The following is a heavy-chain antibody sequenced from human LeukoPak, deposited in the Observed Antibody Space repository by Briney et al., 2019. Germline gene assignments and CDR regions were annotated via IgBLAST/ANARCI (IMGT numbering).Heavy chain of an antibody. CDR2: IIPIFGTA. Sequence: SVKVSCKXSGGTFSSYAISWVRQAPGQGLEWMGRIIPIFGTANYAQKFQGRVTITTDESTSTAYMELSSLRSEDTAVYYCAISGLAQPVGLWDYWGQGTLVTVSS. CDR1: GGTFSSYA. D-gene: IGHD3/OR15-3a*01. J-gene: IGHJ4*02. CDR3: AISGLAQPVGLWDY. V-gene: IGHV1-69*05.